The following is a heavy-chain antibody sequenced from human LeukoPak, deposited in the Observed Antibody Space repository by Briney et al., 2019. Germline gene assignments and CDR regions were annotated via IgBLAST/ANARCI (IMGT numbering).Heavy chain of an antibody. CDR3: ARIGVSVSAAGRYTDAFDI. J-gene: IGHJ3*02. CDR2: IIPIFGTA. V-gene: IGHV1-69*05. D-gene: IGHD6-13*01. Sequence: SVKVSCKASGGTFSSYAISWVRQAPGQGLEWMGGIIPIFGTANYAQKFQGRVTITTDESTSTAYMELSSLRSEDTAVYYCARIGVSVSAAGRYTDAFDIWGQGTMVTVSS. CDR1: GGTFSSYA.